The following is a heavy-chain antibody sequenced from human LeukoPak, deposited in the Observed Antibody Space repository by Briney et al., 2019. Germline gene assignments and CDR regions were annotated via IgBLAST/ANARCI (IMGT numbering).Heavy chain of an antibody. D-gene: IGHD3-10*01. CDR1: GYSFTSYY. CDR3: TRFGESRFDY. Sequence: ASVKVSCKASGYSFTSYYVHWVRQAPGQGLEWMGIINPSNGDTVYAQKFQGRVTMTRDTSTSTVYMELNSLTSDNTAVYYCTRFGESRFDYWGQGTLVTVSS. CDR2: INPSNGDT. V-gene: IGHV1-46*01. J-gene: IGHJ4*02.